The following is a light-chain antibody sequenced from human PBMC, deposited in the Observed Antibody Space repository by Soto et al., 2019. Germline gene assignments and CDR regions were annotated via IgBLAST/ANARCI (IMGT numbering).Light chain of an antibody. CDR2: EVS. CDR3: SSYTSISTYV. J-gene: IGLJ1*01. Sequence: QSVLTQPASVSGSPGQSITTSCTGTSSDVGGYNYVSWYQQYPGKAPKLMIYEVSNRPSGVSNRFSGSKSGNTASLTTSGLQAEDEADYYCSSYTSISTYVFGTGTKVTV. CDR1: SSDVGGYNY. V-gene: IGLV2-14*01.